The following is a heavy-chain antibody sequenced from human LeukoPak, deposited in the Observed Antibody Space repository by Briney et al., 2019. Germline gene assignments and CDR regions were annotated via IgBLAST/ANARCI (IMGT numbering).Heavy chain of an antibody. Sequence: ASVKVSCKASGYTFTGYYMHWVRQAPGQGLEWMGWINPNSGGTNYAQKFQGRVTMTRDTSITTAYMELSRLRSDDTAVYYCARARLYDSSGYPDYWGQGTLVTVSS. J-gene: IGHJ4*02. CDR3: ARARLYDSSGYPDY. D-gene: IGHD3-22*01. CDR1: GYTFTGYY. V-gene: IGHV1-2*02. CDR2: INPNSGGT.